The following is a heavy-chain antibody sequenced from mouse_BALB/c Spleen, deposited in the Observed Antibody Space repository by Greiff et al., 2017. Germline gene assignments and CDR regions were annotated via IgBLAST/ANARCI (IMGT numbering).Heavy chain of an antibody. CDR3: ARSDSSGYVPFGY. CDR2: ILPGSGST. CDR1: GYTFSSYW. J-gene: IGHJ2*01. V-gene: IGHV1-9*01. Sequence: VQLQQSGAELMKPGASVKISCKATGYTFSSYWIEWVKQRPGHGLEWIGEILPGSGSTNYNEKFKGKATFTADTSSNTAYMQLSSLTSEDSAVYYCARSDSSGYVPFGYWGQGTTLTVSS. D-gene: IGHD3-2*01.